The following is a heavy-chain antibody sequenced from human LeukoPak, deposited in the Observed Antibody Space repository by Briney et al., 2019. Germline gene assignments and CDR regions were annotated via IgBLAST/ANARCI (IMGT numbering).Heavy chain of an antibody. CDR1: GGSVSSYY. D-gene: IGHD5-24*01. CDR3: ARVRDGYNYYFDY. V-gene: IGHV4-59*02. CDR2: IYYSGST. J-gene: IGHJ4*02. Sequence: SETLSLTCTVSGGSVSSYYWSWIRQPPGKGLEWIGYIYYSGSTNYNPSLKSRVTISVDTSKNQFSLKLSSVTAADTAVYYCARVRDGYNYYFDYWGQGTLVTVSS.